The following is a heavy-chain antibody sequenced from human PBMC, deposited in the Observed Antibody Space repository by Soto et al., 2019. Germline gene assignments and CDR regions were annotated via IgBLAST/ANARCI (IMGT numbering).Heavy chain of an antibody. CDR3: ARVAYDSSGYYYVGLFDY. CDR2: IYYSGST. Sequence: QVQLQESGPGLVKPSQTLSLTCTVSGGSISSGGYYWSWIRQHPGKGLEWIGYIYYSGSTYYNPSLKSRVTISVDTSKNQFSLKLSSVTAADTAVYYCARVAYDSSGYYYVGLFDYWGQGTLVTVSS. D-gene: IGHD3-22*01. V-gene: IGHV4-31*03. J-gene: IGHJ4*02. CDR1: GGSISSGGYY.